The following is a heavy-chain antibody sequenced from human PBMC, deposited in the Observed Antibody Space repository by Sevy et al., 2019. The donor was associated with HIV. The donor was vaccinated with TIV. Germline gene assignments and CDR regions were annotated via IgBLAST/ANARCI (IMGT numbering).Heavy chain of an antibody. CDR2: ISGSGGTT. J-gene: IGHJ4*02. Sequence: GGSLRLSCAASGFTFSSYAMSWVRQAPGKGLEWVSSISGSGGTTYYADSVKGRFTISRDNAKKSLYLQMDSLTAEDTAVYYCAKGLCTVTTYSVYYWGQGTLVTVSS. CDR1: GFTFSSYA. V-gene: IGHV3-23*01. CDR3: AKGLCTVTTYSVYY. D-gene: IGHD4-17*01.